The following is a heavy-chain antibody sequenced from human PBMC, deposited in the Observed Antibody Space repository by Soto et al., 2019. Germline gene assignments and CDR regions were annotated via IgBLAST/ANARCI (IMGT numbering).Heavy chain of an antibody. D-gene: IGHD2-2*01. Sequence: ASETLSLTCTVSGASVSSTSYYWGWIRQPPGKGLDWIGSIHYSVNTYYNPSLKSRVTISVDTSKNQFSLILPSVTAADTAVHYSASRRRDEICNAASCYVTYWGQGTLVTVSS. CDR3: ASRRRDEICNAASCYVTY. CDR1: GASVSSTSYY. J-gene: IGHJ4*02. CDR2: IHYSVNT. V-gene: IGHV4-39*01.